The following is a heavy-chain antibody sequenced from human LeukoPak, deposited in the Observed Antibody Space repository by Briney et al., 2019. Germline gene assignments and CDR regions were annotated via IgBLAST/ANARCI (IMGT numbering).Heavy chain of an antibody. CDR2: IKQDGSEK. CDR1: GFTFSSYW. D-gene: IGHD3-3*01. Sequence: GGSLRLSCAASGFTFSSYWMSWVRQAPGKGLEWVANIKQDGSEKYYVDSVKGRFTISRDNAKNSLYLQMNSLRAEDTAVYYCARAHGDYDFWSGKLPDAFDIWGQGTMATVSS. J-gene: IGHJ3*02. V-gene: IGHV3-7*01. CDR3: ARAHGDYDFWSGKLPDAFDI.